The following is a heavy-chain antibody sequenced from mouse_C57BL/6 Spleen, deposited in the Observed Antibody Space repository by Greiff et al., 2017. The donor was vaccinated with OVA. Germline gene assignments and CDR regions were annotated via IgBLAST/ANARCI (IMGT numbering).Heavy chain of an antibody. V-gene: IGHV1-19*01. CDR1: GYTFTDYY. CDR2: INPYNGGT. CDR3: ARGRLLRYFDV. J-gene: IGHJ1*03. D-gene: IGHD2-3*01. Sequence: EVQLQQSGPVLVKPGASVKMSCKASGYTFTDYYMNWVKQSHGKSLEWIGVINPYNGGTSYNQKFKGKATLTVDKSSSTAYMELNSLTSEDSAVYYCARGRLLRYFDVWGTGPTVTVSS.